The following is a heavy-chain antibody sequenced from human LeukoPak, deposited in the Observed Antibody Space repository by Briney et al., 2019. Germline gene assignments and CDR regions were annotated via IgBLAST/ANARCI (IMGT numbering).Heavy chain of an antibody. J-gene: IGHJ4*02. D-gene: IGHD3/OR15-3a*01. V-gene: IGHV3-7*01. CDR3: AAWTDRGFNF. CDR1: GCGFSGSW. CDR2: INPHGRHN. Sequence: PGGSLRPSCAASGCGFSGSWMNWVRQAPGKGLEWVAKINPHGRHNRFVDSVLGRITMSKDNPKNSLYLQMNSLRVEDTAVFYCAAWTDRGFNFWGQGTLVTVCS.